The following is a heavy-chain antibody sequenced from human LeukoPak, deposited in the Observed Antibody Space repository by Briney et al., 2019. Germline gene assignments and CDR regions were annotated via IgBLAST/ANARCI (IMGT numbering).Heavy chain of an antibody. CDR1: GFTFSSYS. J-gene: IGHJ4*02. Sequence: GGSLRLSCAASGFTFSSYSMNWVRQAPGKGLEWVSSISSSSSYIFYPDSVKSRFTISRDNAKNSLYLQMNSLRAEDTAVYYCARGGSGLLDYWGQGTLVTVSS. CDR2: ISSSSSYI. D-gene: IGHD3-3*01. V-gene: IGHV3-21*01. CDR3: ARGGSGLLDY.